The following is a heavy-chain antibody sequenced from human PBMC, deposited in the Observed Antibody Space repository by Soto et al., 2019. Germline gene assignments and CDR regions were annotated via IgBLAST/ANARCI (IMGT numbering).Heavy chain of an antibody. CDR2: IYGDGST. V-gene: IGHV3-53*04. CDR3: ARGSSGYGYDAFDI. J-gene: IGHJ3*02. CDR1: GFTVSSNC. D-gene: IGHD5-12*01. Sequence: GGSLRLSCAASGFTVSSNCMSWVRQAPGKGLEWVSLIYGDGSTYYADSVKGRFTISRHNSKNTLHLQMNSLTTEDTAVFYCARGSSGYGYDAFDIWGQGTMVTVSS.